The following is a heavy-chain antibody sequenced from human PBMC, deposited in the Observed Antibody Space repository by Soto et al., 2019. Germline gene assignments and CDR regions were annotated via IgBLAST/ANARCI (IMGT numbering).Heavy chain of an antibody. J-gene: IGHJ6*03. V-gene: IGHV5-51*01. D-gene: IGHD3-10*01. CDR1: GYRFTSYW. CDR3: ARQRKVLGYYYYYMDV. Sequence: GASVKPSCKACGYRFTSYWIGWVRQMPGKGLGWMGIIYPGDSDTRYSPSFQGQVTISADKSISTAYLQWSSLKASDTAMYYCARQRKVLGYYYYYMDVWGKGTTVTVSS. CDR2: IYPGDSDT.